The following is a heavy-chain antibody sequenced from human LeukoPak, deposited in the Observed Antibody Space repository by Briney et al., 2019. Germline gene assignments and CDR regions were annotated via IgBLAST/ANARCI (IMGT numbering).Heavy chain of an antibody. CDR2: ISYEGSNK. CDR1: GFSFSSFG. D-gene: IGHD1-26*01. CDR3: AKDHSGSYYGPFDS. J-gene: IGHJ4*02. Sequence: GGSLRLSCAASGFSFSSFGMHWVRQAPGKGLEWVAVISYEGSNKYYATSVKGRFTISRDNFKNTLDLQMNSLTAEDTAVYYCAKDHSGSYYGPFDSWGQGTLVTASA. V-gene: IGHV3-30*18.